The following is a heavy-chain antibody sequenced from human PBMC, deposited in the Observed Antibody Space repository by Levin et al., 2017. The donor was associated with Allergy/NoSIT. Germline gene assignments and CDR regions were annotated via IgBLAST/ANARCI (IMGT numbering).Heavy chain of an antibody. J-gene: IGHJ5*02. V-gene: IGHV1-8*01. CDR2: MNPNSGNT. CDR3: AKSGDRGGHWFDP. CDR1: GYTFTSYD. Sequence: ASVKVSCKASGYTFTSYDINWVRQATGQGLEWMGWMNPNSGNTGYAQKFQGRVTMTRNTSISTAYMELNSLRSEDTAVYYCAKSGDRGGHWFDPWGQGTLVTVSS. D-gene: IGHD2-21*01.